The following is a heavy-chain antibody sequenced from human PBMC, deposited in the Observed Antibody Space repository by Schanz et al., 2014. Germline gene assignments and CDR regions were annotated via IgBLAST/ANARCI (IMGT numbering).Heavy chain of an antibody. D-gene: IGHD3-9*01. V-gene: IGHV3-23*01. Sequence: EVQLLESGGGLVQPGGSLRLSCAASGITFSGYSMNWVRQAPGKGLEWVSGIGGSGDSTHYADSVKGRFIISRDNSKNTLYLQMNSLRAEDTAVYYCAKDHAGSDILTALGNWGQGTLVTVSS. CDR3: AKDHAGSDILTALGN. J-gene: IGHJ4*02. CDR1: GITFSGYS. CDR2: IGGSGDST.